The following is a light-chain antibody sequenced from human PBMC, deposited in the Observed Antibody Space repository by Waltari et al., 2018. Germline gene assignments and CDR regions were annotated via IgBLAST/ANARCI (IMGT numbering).Light chain of an antibody. CDR2: GAS. V-gene: IGKV3-20*01. Sequence: EIVLTQSPGTLSLSPGERATLPCRASQSLTRRYLAWYQQKPGQAPRLLIYGASSRAAGIPDRFSGSGSWTDFTLTISRLEPEDFAVYYCQQYGSSVMYTFGQGTKLEIK. J-gene: IGKJ2*01. CDR3: QQYGSSVMYT. CDR1: QSLTRRY.